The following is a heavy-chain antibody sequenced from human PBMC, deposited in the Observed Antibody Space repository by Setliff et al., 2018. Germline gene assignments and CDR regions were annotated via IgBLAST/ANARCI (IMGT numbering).Heavy chain of an antibody. V-gene: IGHV4-34*01. J-gene: IGHJ4*02. Sequence: KASETLSLTCAAYGGTFSDYYWTWIRQPPGKGLEWIGEINHRGSTNYNPSLKSRVTISIDTSRDQFSLKLISMIAADTAVYYCARGRNIAARLLDSWGQGTLVTVSS. CDR1: GGTFSDYY. D-gene: IGHD6-6*01. CDR2: INHRGST. CDR3: ARGRNIAARLLDS.